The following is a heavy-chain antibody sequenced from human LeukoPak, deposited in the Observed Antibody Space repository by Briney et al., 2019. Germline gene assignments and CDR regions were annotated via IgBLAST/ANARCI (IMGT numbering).Heavy chain of an antibody. D-gene: IGHD3-16*02. CDR1: GGSFSGYY. Sequence: PSETLSLTCAVYGGSFSGYYWSWVRQPPGKGLEWIGEIYHSGSTNYNPSLKSRVTISVDKSKNQFSLKLSSVTAADTAVYYCAGQPYDYVWGSYRYPAFDIWGQGTMVTVSS. CDR3: AGQPYDYVWGSYRYPAFDI. CDR2: IYHSGST. V-gene: IGHV4-34*01. J-gene: IGHJ3*02.